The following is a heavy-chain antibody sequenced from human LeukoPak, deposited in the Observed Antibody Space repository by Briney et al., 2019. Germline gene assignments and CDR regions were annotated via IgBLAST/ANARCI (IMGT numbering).Heavy chain of an antibody. CDR2: ISSGSTYT. J-gene: IGHJ4*02. D-gene: IGHD4-23*01. CDR1: GFTFSDHY. V-gene: IGHV3-11*05. CDR3: ARGDYGGDYFDY. Sequence: GGSLRLSCEISGFTFSDHYMSWIRQAPGKRLEWVSYISSGSTYTNYADSVEGRFTISRDNAKNSLYLQMNSLRAEDTAVYYCARGDYGGDYFDYWGQGTLVTVSS.